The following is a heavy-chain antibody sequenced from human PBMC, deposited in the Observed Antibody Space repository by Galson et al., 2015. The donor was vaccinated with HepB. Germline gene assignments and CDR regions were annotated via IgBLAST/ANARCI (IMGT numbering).Heavy chain of an antibody. Sequence: SLRLSCAASGFTFSSYAMHWVRQAPGKGLEWVAVISYDGSNKYYADSVKGRFTISRDNSKNTLYLQMNSLRAEDTAVYYCARDKGAGSYYTGDFDYWGQGTLVTVSS. CDR1: GFTFSSYA. CDR3: ARDKGAGSYYTGDFDY. CDR2: ISYDGSNK. J-gene: IGHJ4*02. V-gene: IGHV3-30-3*01. D-gene: IGHD1-26*01.